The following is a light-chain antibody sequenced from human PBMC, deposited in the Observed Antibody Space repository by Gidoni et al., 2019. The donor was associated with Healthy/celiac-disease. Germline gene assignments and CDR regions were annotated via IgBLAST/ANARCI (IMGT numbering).Light chain of an antibody. CDR1: QNVSSSY. CDR2: GAS. J-gene: IGKJ1*01. CDR3: QQYGSSPWT. Sequence: DIVLTQSPGTLSLSPGERATLSCRASQNVSSSYLAWYQQKPGQAPRLLIYGASSRATGIPDRFSGSGSGTDFTLTISRLEPEDFAVYYCQQYGSSPWTFGQGTKVEIK. V-gene: IGKV3-20*01.